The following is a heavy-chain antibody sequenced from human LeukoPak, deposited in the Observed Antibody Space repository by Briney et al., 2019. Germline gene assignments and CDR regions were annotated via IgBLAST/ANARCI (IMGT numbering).Heavy chain of an antibody. V-gene: IGHV3-30*04. J-gene: IGHJ4*02. CDR2: ISFDGSHQ. CDR3: ATPVISISGTTYYNYFEY. D-gene: IGHD1-14*01. CDR1: GFTFRSYS. Sequence: GGSLRLSCVASGFTFRSYSLHWVRQSPGKGLEWVAVISFDGSHQYFADSVKGRFTISRDNSNNTLYLQMRSLRPEDTAVYYCATPVISISGTTYYNYFEYWGQGALVTVSS.